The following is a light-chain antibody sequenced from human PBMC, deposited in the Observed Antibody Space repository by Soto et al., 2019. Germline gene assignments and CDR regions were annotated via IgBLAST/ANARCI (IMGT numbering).Light chain of an antibody. V-gene: IGKV4-1*01. Sequence: DFVMTQSPDSLAVSLGERATINCKSSQSVLNSSNNKNYLAWYQQKPGQSPKLLIYWASTRESGVPDRFSGSGSGTDFTLTISSLQAEDVAIYYCQQYYSALFTFGPGTKVDIK. CDR1: QSVLNSSNNKNY. CDR2: WAS. J-gene: IGKJ3*01. CDR3: QQYYSALFT.